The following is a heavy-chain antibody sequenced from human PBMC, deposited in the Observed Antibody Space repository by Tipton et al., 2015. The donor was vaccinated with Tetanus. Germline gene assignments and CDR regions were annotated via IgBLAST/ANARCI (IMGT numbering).Heavy chain of an antibody. D-gene: IGHD3-10*01. Sequence: QLVQSGAEVKKPGESLRISCKGSGYNFISYWIAWVRHMPGKGLEWMGVIYPADSDIRSSPSFQGQVTMSVDKSTSTAYLQWTSLKASDTAIYFCARLPKHYSASGSTWGQGTLVTVSS. CDR1: GYNFISYW. CDR2: IYPADSDI. CDR3: ARLPKHYSASGST. V-gene: IGHV5-51*01. J-gene: IGHJ5*02.